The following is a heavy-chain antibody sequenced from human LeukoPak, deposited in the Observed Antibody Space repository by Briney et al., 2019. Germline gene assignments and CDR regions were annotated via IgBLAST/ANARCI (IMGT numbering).Heavy chain of an antibody. CDR3: ARALYSSSWYWSNWCWFDP. V-gene: IGHV1-69*05. D-gene: IGHD6-13*01. CDR1: GGTFSNYA. CDR2: IIPIFNTT. Sequence: SVKVSCKASGGTFSNYAISWVRQAPGQGLEWMGGIIPIFNTTNYAQKFRGRVTITTDESTSTAYMELSSLRSEDTAVYYCARALYSSSWYWSNWCWFDPWGQGTLVTVSS. J-gene: IGHJ5*02.